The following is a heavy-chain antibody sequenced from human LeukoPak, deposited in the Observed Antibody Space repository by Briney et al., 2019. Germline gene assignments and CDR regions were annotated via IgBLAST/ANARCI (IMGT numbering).Heavy chain of an antibody. D-gene: IGHD3-10*01. CDR2: ISSSSSYI. J-gene: IGHJ5*02. CDR3: AREWFGENWFDP. V-gene: IGHV3-21*01. Sequence: GGSLRLSCAASGFTFSSYSMNWVRQAPGKGLEWVSSISSSSSYIYYADSVKGRFTISRDNARNSLYLQMNSLRAEDTAVYYCAREWFGENWFDPWGQGTLVTVSS. CDR1: GFTFSSYS.